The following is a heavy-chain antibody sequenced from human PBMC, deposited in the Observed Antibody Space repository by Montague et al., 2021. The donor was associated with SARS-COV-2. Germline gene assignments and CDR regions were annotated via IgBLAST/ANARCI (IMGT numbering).Heavy chain of an antibody. J-gene: IGHJ4*02. CDR3: ARGPDSSGYYNDFDY. V-gene: IGHV4-4*02. D-gene: IGHD3-22*01. CDR2: IYYSETI. CDR1: GGSISSSHW. Sequence: SETLSLTCAASGGSISSSHWFTWVRQPPGKGLEWIGDIYYSETINYNPXXKRRVTISVDRTKNQFSLKLSSVTAADMAVYYCARGPDSSGYYNDFDYWGQGTLVTVSS.